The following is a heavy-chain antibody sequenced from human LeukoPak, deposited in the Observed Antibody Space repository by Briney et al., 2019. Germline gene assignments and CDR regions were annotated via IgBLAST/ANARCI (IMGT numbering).Heavy chain of an antibody. V-gene: IGHV3-33*01. CDR3: ARGRVSSGWYAIDY. CDR1: GFTFSSYG. D-gene: IGHD6-19*01. CDR2: IWYDGSNK. J-gene: IGHJ4*02. Sequence: PGGSLRLSCAASGFTFSSYGMHWVRQAPGKGLEWVAVIWYDGSNKYYADSVKGRFTISRDNSKNTLYLQMNSLRAEDTAVYYCARGRVSSGWYAIDYWGQGTLVTVSS.